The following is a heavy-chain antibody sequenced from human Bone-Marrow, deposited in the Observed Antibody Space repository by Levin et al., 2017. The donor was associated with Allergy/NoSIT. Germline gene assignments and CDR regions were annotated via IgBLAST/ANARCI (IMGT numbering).Heavy chain of an antibody. CDR3: ARDIVATIEESGDAFDI. Sequence: AGGSLLLSFSSSFFPFLLSFLPFFLPSPFPGLAFVAVIWYDGSNKYYADSVKGRFTISRDNSKNTLYLQMNSLRAEDTAVYYCARDIVATIEESGDAFDIWGQGTMVTVSS. CDR2: IWYDGSNK. V-gene: IGHV3-33*01. J-gene: IGHJ3*02. D-gene: IGHD5-12*01. CDR1: FFPFLLSF.